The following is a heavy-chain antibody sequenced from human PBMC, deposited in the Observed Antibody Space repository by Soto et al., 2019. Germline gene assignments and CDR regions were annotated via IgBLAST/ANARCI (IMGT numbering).Heavy chain of an antibody. Sequence: PSETLSLTCTVSGGSISSGGYYWSWIRQHPGKGLEWIGYIYYSGSTYYNPSLKSRVTISVDTSKNQFSLKLSSVTAADTAVYYCARDQLGGFAEVGMDVWGQGTTVTVSS. D-gene: IGHD3-10*01. CDR2: IYYSGST. V-gene: IGHV4-31*03. CDR1: GGSISSGGYY. CDR3: ARDQLGGFAEVGMDV. J-gene: IGHJ6*02.